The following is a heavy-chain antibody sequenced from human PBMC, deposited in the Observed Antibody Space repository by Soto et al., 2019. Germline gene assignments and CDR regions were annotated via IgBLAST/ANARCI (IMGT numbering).Heavy chain of an antibody. V-gene: IGHV1-69*13. Sequence: SVKVSCKASGGTFSSYAISWVRQAPGQGLEWMGGIVPIFGTANYAQKFQGRVTITADESTSTAYMELSSLRSEDTAVYYCARDFLGYCSSTSCPPTFDPWGQGTLVTVSS. CDR2: IVPIFGTA. J-gene: IGHJ5*02. CDR1: GGTFSSYA. D-gene: IGHD2-2*01. CDR3: ARDFLGYCSSTSCPPTFDP.